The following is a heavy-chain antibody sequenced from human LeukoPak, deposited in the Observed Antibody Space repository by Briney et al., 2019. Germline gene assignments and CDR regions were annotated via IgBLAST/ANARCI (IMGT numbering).Heavy chain of an antibody. CDR1: GLTFSSYG. V-gene: IGHV3-30*02. CDR2: IRYDGSNK. D-gene: IGHD3-10*01. J-gene: IGHJ3*02. Sequence: GGSLRLSCAASGLTFSSYGMHWVRQAPGKGLEWVAFIRYDGSNKYYADSVKGRFTISRDNSKNTLYLQMNSLRAEDTAVYYCAKGVVEKGTDDAFDIWGQGTMVTVSS. CDR3: AKGVVEKGTDDAFDI.